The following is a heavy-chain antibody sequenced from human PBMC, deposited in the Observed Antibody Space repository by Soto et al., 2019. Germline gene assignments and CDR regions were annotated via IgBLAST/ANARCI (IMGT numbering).Heavy chain of an antibody. D-gene: IGHD2-21*02. CDR1: GYTFTGYY. CDR3: ARAHCGGDCYSGVDY. Sequence: QVQLVQSGAEVKKPGASVKVSCKASGYTFTGYYMHWVRQAPGQGLEWMGWINPNSGGTNYPQKFQGWVTMTRDTSISTAYMELSRLRSDDTAVYYCARAHCGGDCYSGVDYWGQGTLVTVSS. V-gene: IGHV1-2*04. J-gene: IGHJ4*02. CDR2: INPNSGGT.